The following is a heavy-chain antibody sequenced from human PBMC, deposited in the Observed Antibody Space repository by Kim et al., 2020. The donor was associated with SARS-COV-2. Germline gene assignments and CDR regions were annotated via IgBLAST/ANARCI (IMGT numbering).Heavy chain of an antibody. CDR1: GFTFSSYG. CDR2: ISYDETNK. Sequence: GGSLRLSCAASGFTFSSYGMHWVRQAPGKGLEWVAVISYDETNKYYADSVRGRFTISRDNSKNTVYLQMNSLRAEDTAVYYCAKDRSTAYYYGSGEEDWGKGTTVTVSS. J-gene: IGHJ6*04. CDR3: AKDRSTAYYYGSGEED. D-gene: IGHD3-10*01. V-gene: IGHV3-30*18.